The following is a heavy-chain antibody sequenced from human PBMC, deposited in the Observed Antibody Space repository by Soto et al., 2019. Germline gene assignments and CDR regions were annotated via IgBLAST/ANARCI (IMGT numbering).Heavy chain of an antibody. D-gene: IGHD6-13*01. V-gene: IGHV6-1*01. J-gene: IGHJ6*02. Sequence: SPPLSLTCAISGDSVPSNSAAWSWIRQSPSRGLEWLGRTYYRSKWYNDYAVSVKSRITINPDTSKNQFSLQLNSVTPEDTAVYYCARQQLVGYYYGMDVWGQGTTVTVSS. CDR3: ARQQLVGYYYGMDV. CDR1: GDSVPSNSAA. CDR2: TYYRSKWYN.